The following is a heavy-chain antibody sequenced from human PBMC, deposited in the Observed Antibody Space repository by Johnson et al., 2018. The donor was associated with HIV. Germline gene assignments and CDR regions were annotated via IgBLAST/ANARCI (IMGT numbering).Heavy chain of an antibody. CDR3: SRGYILTGYSGAFDM. CDR2: IFTAGDV. Sequence: VQLVESGGGVVQPGRSLRLSCAASGFTVSSNYMSWVRQAPGKGLEWVSVIFTAGDVYYSDSVKGRFTISRDNSKNILYLQMNSLRAEDTAVYYCSRGYILTGYSGAFDMWGQVTMVTVSS. D-gene: IGHD3-9*01. V-gene: IGHV3-66*01. J-gene: IGHJ3*02. CDR1: GFTVSSNY.